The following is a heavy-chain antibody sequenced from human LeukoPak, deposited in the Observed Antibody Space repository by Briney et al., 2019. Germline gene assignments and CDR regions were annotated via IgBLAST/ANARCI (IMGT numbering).Heavy chain of an antibody. J-gene: IGHJ2*01. D-gene: IGHD6-19*01. V-gene: IGHV1-69*13. Sequence: SVKVSCKASGGTFSSYAISWVRQAPGQGLEWMGGIIPIFGTANYAQTFQGRVTITADESTSTAYMELSSLRSEDTAVYYCARSRGSLTGYGSGWYWYFDLWGRGTLVTVTS. CDR2: IIPIFGTA. CDR1: GGTFSSYA. CDR3: ARSRGSLTGYGSGWYWYFDL.